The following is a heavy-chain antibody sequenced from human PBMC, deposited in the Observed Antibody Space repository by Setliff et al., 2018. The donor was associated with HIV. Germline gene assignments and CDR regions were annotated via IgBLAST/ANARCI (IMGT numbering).Heavy chain of an antibody. CDR2: IYYSGST. Sequence: PSETLSLTCTVSGGSISSSSYYWGWIRQPPGKGLEWIGSIYYSGSTNYNPSLRSRVTISVDTSKNQFSLKLSSVTAADTAVYYCATRYCSSTSCYAYDAFDIWGQGTMVTVS. J-gene: IGHJ3*02. V-gene: IGHV4-39*07. CDR3: ATRYCSSTSCYAYDAFDI. CDR1: GGSISSSSYY. D-gene: IGHD2-2*01.